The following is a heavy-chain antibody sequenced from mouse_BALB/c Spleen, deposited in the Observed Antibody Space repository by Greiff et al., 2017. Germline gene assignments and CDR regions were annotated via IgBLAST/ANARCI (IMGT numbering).Heavy chain of an antibody. V-gene: IGHV1-26*01. CDR3: ARRGGHEYFDV. CDR1: GYSFTGYY. D-gene: IGHD1-1*02. CDR2: INPYNGAT. Sequence: EVQLQQSGPELVKPGASVKISCKASGYSFTGYYMHWVKQSHVKSLEWIGRINPYNGATSYNQNFKDKASLTVDKSSSTAYMELHSLTSEDSAVYYCARRGGHEYFDVWGAGTTVTVSS. J-gene: IGHJ1*01.